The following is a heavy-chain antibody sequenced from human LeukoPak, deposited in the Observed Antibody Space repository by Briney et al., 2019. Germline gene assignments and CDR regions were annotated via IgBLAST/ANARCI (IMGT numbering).Heavy chain of an antibody. CDR2: ISAYNGNT. CDR1: GYTFTSYG. J-gene: IGHJ4*02. V-gene: IGHV1-18*01. D-gene: IGHD2-2*01. Sequence: GASVKVSCKASGYTFTSYGISWVRQAPGQGLEWMGWISAYNGNTNYAQKFQGRVTMTRDTSTSTVYMELSSLRSEDTAVYYCAREVVPAAKGFDYWGQGTLVTVSS. CDR3: AREVVPAAKGFDY.